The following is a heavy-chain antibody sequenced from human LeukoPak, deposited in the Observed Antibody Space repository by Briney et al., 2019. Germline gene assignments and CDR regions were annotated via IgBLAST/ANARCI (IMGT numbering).Heavy chain of an antibody. V-gene: IGHV4-39*01. CDR3: ARRLVGATTLFDY. D-gene: IGHD1-26*01. CDR1: GGSISSSSYY. CDR2: IYYSGST. J-gene: IGHJ4*02. Sequence: PSETLSLTCTVSGGSISSSSYYWGWIRQPPGKGLEWIGSIYYSGSTYYNPSLKSRVTIPVDTSKNQFSLKLSSVTAADTAVYYCARRLVGATTLFDYWGQGTLVTVSS.